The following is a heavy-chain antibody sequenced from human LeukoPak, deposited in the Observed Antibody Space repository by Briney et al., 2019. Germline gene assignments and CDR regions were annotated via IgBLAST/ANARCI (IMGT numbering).Heavy chain of an antibody. V-gene: IGHV4-59*01. CDR2: ISYSGSS. CDR3: ARGGYNIWEYYFGY. Sequence: SETLSLTCAVSGGSISSYYWSWIRQPPGKGLEWIGYISYSGSSNYNPSLKSRVAISVDTSKKQFSLKLSSVTAADTAVYYCARGGYNIWEYYFGYWGQGTLVTVSS. J-gene: IGHJ4*02. D-gene: IGHD5-24*01. CDR1: GGSISSYY.